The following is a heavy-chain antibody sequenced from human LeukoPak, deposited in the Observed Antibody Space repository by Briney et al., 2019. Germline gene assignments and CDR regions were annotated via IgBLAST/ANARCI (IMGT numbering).Heavy chain of an antibody. CDR1: GGTFSSYA. CDR3: ARVVTGSGGDWFDP. Sequence: LAKVSCKASGGTFSSYAISWVRQAPGQGLEWMGRIIPILGIANYAQKFQGRVTITADKSTSTAYMELSSLRSEDTAVYYCARVVTGSGGDWFDPWGQGTLVTVSS. J-gene: IGHJ5*02. CDR2: IIPILGIA. D-gene: IGHD3-10*01. V-gene: IGHV1-69*04.